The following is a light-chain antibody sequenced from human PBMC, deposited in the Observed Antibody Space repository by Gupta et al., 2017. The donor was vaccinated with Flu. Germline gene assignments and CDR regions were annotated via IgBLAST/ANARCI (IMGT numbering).Light chain of an antibody. CDR1: QYSSSW. Sequence: DILATQSACSVYAPVGDRVTITCRASQYSSSWLAWYQQKPGKAPKLLIYAASNLQSGVPSSFSGSGSGTDFTLTISNLQPEDFATYYCQQGNSVPPFTFGPGTKVDIK. CDR2: AAS. CDR3: QQGNSVPPFT. V-gene: IGKV1-12*01. J-gene: IGKJ3*01.